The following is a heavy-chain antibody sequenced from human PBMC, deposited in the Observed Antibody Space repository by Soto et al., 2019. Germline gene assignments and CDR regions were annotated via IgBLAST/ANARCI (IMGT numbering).Heavy chain of an antibody. Sequence: PGEPLKTSGKGSGYSFTSSGITWVRQRPRKGLELMGRIDTSESYTNYGPSFQGHVTISADKSISTAYLQWSSLKASDTAMYYCARRSGSYYNAVDYWGQGTLVTVSS. J-gene: IGHJ4*02. V-gene: IGHV5-10-1*01. CDR2: IDTSESYT. CDR1: GYSFTSSG. CDR3: ARRSGSYYNAVDY. D-gene: IGHD3-10*01.